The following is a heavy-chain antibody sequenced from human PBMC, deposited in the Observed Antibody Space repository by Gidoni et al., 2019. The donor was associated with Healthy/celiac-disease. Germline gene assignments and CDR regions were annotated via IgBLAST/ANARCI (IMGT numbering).Heavy chain of an antibody. D-gene: IGHD5-18*01. Sequence: QVQLQESGPGLVKPSETLSLTCPVSGGSISSYYWSWIRQPPGKGLEWIGYIYYSGSTNYNPSLKSRVTISVDTSKNQFSLKLSSVTAADTAVYYCAGGRGYSYGYIDYWGQGTLVTVSS. CDR1: GGSISSYY. J-gene: IGHJ4*02. V-gene: IGHV4-59*01. CDR2: IYYSGST. CDR3: AGGRGYSYGYIDY.